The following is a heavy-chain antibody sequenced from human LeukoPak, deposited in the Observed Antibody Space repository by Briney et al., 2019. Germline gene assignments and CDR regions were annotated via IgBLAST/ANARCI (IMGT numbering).Heavy chain of an antibody. CDR2: IKQDGSEK. V-gene: IGHV3-7*01. CDR3: ARRGAGDDY. J-gene: IGHJ4*02. Sequence: PGGSLRLSCAASGFTFSSYAMTWVRQAPGKGLEWVANIKQDGSEKYYVDSVKGRFTISRDNAKNSLYLQMNSLRAEDTAVYYCARRGAGDDYWGQGTLVTVSS. D-gene: IGHD3-10*01. CDR1: GFTFSSYA.